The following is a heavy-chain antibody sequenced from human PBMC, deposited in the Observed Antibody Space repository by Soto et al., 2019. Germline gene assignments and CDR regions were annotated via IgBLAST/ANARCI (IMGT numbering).Heavy chain of an antibody. J-gene: IGHJ4*01. V-gene: IGHV3-15*07. CDR2: IKSKADGGTT. CDR1: GFIFSNAW. CDR3: TTDSYINMPIVRFDY. D-gene: IGHD2-2*01. Sequence: GGSLRLSCAASGFIFSNAWINWVRQAPGKGLEWVGRIKSKADGGTTDFAAPVKGRFAISRDDSMNMMYMQMSSLRTEDTAVYYCTTDSYINMPIVRFDYRGHGTLVTVSS.